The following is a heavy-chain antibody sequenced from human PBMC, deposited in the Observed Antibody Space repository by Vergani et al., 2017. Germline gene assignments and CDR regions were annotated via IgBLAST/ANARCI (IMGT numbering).Heavy chain of an antibody. D-gene: IGHD3-10*01. CDR2: IYYSGST. J-gene: IGHJ4*02. CDR3: AGGHYYGSGNFDY. CDR1: GGSVSSGSYY. V-gene: IGHV4-61*01. Sequence: QVQLQESGPGLVKPSETLSLTCTVSGGSVSSGSYYWSWIRQPPGKGLEWIGYIYYSGSTNYNPSLKSRVTISVSTSKNQFSLKLSSVTAADTAVYYCAGGHYYGSGNFDYWGQGTLVTVSS.